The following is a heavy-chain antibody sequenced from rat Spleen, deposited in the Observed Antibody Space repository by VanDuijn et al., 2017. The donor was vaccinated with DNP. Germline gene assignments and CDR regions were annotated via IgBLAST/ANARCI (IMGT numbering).Heavy chain of an antibody. J-gene: IGHJ4*01. CDR3: ARWPGYNPPYAMDA. Sequence: VQLKESGPGLVQPSQTLSLTCTVSGFSLSDYNVHWVRQPPGNKLEWMGSVNSAGSTNYNPSLKSRISITRDTSKNQFFLQVNSVTTEDTATYYCARWPGYNPPYAMDAWGQGTSVTVSS. CDR2: VNSAGST. CDR1: GFSLSDYNV. D-gene: IGHD1-4*01. V-gene: IGHV3-3*01.